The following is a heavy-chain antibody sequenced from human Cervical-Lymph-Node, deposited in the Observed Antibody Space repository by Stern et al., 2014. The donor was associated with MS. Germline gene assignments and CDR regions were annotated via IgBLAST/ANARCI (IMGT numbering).Heavy chain of an antibody. CDR1: GDTFSDHS. CDR2: IIPLFGAA. Sequence: VQLVESGAEVKRPGSSVTVSCKSSGDTFSDHSISWLRRAPGHGLEWVGGIIPLFGAADYAQMFQGRVPITADESTTTSYMELSSLRSEDTAMYYCARGAYCGGDCYWGWFDSWGQGTLVTVSS. CDR3: ARGAYCGGDCYWGWFDS. V-gene: IGHV1-69*01. D-gene: IGHD2-21*02. J-gene: IGHJ5*01.